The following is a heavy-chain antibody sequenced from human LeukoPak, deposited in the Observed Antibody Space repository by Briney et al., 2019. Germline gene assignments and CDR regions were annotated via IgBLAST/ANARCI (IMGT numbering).Heavy chain of an antibody. V-gene: IGHV3-21*01. J-gene: IGHJ5*02. D-gene: IGHD2-2*01. CDR2: ISTSSIYI. Sequence: GGSLRLSCAASGCTFSSYSMNWVRQAPGVGLEWVSSISTSSIYIYYADSVKGRFTISRDNVKNSLYLQMNSLRAEDTAVYYCARGSEVVAAANNWFDPWGQGTLVTVSS. CDR3: ARGSEVVAAANNWFDP. CDR1: GCTFSSYS.